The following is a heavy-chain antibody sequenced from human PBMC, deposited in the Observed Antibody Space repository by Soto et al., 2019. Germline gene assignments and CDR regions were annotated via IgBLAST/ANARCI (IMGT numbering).Heavy chain of an antibody. CDR1: GFTFSTYS. J-gene: IGHJ5*01. CDR2: ISNSGGTI. V-gene: IGHV3-48*02. Sequence: GGSLRLSCAASGFTFSTYSMNWVRQAPGKGPEWVSYISNSGGTIVYADSVEGRFTISRDNAKNSLYLQMNSLRDEDTAVYYCANDYLTEHMPNSFDSRGQGTLGTLFS. CDR3: ANDYLTEHMPNSFDS. D-gene: IGHD2-21*01.